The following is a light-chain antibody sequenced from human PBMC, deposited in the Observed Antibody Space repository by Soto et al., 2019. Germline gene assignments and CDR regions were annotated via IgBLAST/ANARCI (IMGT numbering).Light chain of an antibody. CDR3: SSYTSSNTLV. CDR2: EVG. CDR1: SSDVGTYIY. Sequence: QSALTQPASVSGSPGQSITISCTGTSSDVGTYIYVSWYLQHPGKAPKLLIYEVGHRPSGVSDRFSGSKAGNTASLTISGLQAEDEADYYCSSYTSSNTLVFGGGTKLTVL. V-gene: IGLV2-14*01. J-gene: IGLJ2*01.